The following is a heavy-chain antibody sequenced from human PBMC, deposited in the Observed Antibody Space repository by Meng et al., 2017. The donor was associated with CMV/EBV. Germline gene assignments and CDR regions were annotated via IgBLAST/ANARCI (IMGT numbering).Heavy chain of an antibody. Sequence: ASVKVSCKASGYTFTSYGISWVRQAPGQGLEWMGWISAYNGNTNYAQKLQGRVTMTTDTSTSTAYMELRSLRSDDTAVYYCAGDYSPRITMIVVAHLGYWGQGTLVTVSS. CDR2: ISAYNGNT. J-gene: IGHJ4*02. D-gene: IGHD3-22*01. V-gene: IGHV1-18*01. CDR3: AGDYSPRITMIVVAHLGY. CDR1: GYTFTSYG.